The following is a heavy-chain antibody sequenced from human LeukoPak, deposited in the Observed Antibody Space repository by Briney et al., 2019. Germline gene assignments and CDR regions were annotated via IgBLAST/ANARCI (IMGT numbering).Heavy chain of an antibody. CDR2: IKQDGGEK. Sequence: QPGGSLRLSCAASGFTFSSYWMSWVRQAPGKGLEWVANIKQDGGEKYYVGSVKGRFTVSRDNAKNSLYLQMSSLRAEDTAVYYCAREWNYYGSGIMDVWGKGTTVTVSS. J-gene: IGHJ6*04. V-gene: IGHV3-7*01. CDR1: GFTFSSYW. CDR3: AREWNYYGSGIMDV. D-gene: IGHD3-10*01.